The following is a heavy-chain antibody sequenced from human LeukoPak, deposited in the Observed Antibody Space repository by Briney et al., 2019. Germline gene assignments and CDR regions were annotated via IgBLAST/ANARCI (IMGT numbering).Heavy chain of an antibody. D-gene: IGHD3-3*01. J-gene: IGHJ4*02. Sequence: SETLSLTCTVTSGSISGHYWSWIRQPAGKEMQWIGRIYTSGATNYNPSLKSRVTMSIDTSKKEFTLKLTSVTAADTAVYYCARDQYFDVWSSTATPYYFDYWGQGTLVTVSS. CDR3: ARDQYFDVWSSTATPYYFDY. CDR2: IYTSGAT. V-gene: IGHV4-4*07. CDR1: SGSISGHY.